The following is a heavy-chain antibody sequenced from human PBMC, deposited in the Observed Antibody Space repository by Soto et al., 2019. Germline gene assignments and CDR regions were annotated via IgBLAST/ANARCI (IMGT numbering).Heavy chain of an antibody. CDR3: AHNHGDYYYYGMDV. V-gene: IGHV2-5*02. D-gene: IGHD4-17*01. CDR1: GFSLSTSGVG. CDR2: IYWDDDK. Sequence: QITLKESGPTLVKPTQTLTLTCTFSGFSLSTSGVGVGWIRQPPGKALEWLALIYWDDDKRYSPSLKSRLTITKDTSKNQVVLTMTNMDPVDTATYCCAHNHGDYYYYGMDVWGQGTTVTVSS. J-gene: IGHJ6*02.